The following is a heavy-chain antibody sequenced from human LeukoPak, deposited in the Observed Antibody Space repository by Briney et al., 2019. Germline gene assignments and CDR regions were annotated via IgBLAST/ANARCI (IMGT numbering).Heavy chain of an antibody. CDR1: GGNFSSYA. J-gene: IGHJ6*03. Sequence: SVKVSCKASGGNFSSYAISWVRQAPGQGLEWMGGIIPIFGTANYAQKFQGRVTITADKSTSTAYMELSSLRSEDTAVYYCASRDSRRTYYYYYMDVWGKGTTVTVSS. CDR3: ASRDSRRTYYYYYMDV. D-gene: IGHD5-24*01. CDR2: IIPIFGTA. V-gene: IGHV1-69*06.